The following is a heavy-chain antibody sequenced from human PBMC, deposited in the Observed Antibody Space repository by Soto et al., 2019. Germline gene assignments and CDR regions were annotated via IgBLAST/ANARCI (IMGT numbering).Heavy chain of an antibody. CDR2: IYYSGST. V-gene: IGHV4-61*08. CDR1: GGSVSSGDYF. Sequence: EILSLTCTLSGGSVSSGDYFWSWLRQSPGKRLEWIAYIYYSGSTNYNPSLKSRATISVDTSKSQVSLTLTSMTAADAALYYWARSPNYYYYGFDVWGQGTAVTVSS. D-gene: IGHD3-10*01. J-gene: IGHJ6*02. CDR3: ARSPNYYYYGFDV.